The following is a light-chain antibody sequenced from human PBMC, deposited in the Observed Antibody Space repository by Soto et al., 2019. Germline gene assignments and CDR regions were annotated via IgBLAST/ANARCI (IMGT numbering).Light chain of an antibody. J-gene: IGKJ2*01. CDR3: QHHHSIPYT. CDR2: WAS. V-gene: IGKV4-1*01. CDR1: QSVLYSSNNKNY. Sequence: DIVMTQSPDSLAVSLGERATINCKSSQSVLYSSNNKNYLAWYQQKPGQPPKLLIYWASTRESGVPDRFSGSGSGTDFTLTISSLQAEDVAVYYCQHHHSIPYTFGQGTKVEIK.